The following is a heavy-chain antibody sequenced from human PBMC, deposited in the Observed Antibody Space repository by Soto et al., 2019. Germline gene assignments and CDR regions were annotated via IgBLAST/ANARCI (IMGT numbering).Heavy chain of an antibody. CDR3: ARGMVNFYFSSGPIYYGMDV. D-gene: IGHD3-22*01. Sequence: ASETLSLTCTVSGGSITSSSFYWGWIRQPPGKGLEWIGIIYYSGSTYYNPSLKSRVTISVDTSKSQFSLNLSSVTAADTAVYYFARGMVNFYFSSGPIYYGMDVWGQRTTVTVSS. CDR2: IYYSGST. J-gene: IGHJ6*02. CDR1: GGSITSSSFY. V-gene: IGHV4-39*07.